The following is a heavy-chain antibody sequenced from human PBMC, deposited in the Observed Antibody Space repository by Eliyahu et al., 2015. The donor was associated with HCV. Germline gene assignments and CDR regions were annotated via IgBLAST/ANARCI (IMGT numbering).Heavy chain of an antibody. D-gene: IGHD3-10*01. V-gene: IGHV3-30*18. J-gene: IGHJ4*02. CDR3: AKDRSWFYYFDY. CDR2: ISYDGSNK. Sequence: QVQLVESGGGVVQPGRSLRLSCAASGFTFSSYGMHWVRQAPGKGLEWVAVISYDGSNKYYADSVKGRFTISRDNSKNTLYLQMNSLRAEDTAVYYCAKDRSWFYYFDYWGQGTLVTVSS. CDR1: GFTFSSYG.